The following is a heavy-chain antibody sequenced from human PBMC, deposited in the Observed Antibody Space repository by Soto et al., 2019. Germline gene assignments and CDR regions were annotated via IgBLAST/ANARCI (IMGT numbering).Heavy chain of an antibody. D-gene: IGHD5-18*01. CDR2: ISGSNGYT. Sequence: QVQLVQAGAEVKKPGASVKVSCKASGYTFIAYGISWVRQAPGQGLEWMGWISGSNGYTNYAQKFQGRVTLTTDTSTSTAYMELRSLRSDDTAVYYCARAGAIQTESWGQGTLVTVSS. V-gene: IGHV1-18*01. CDR3: ARAGAIQTES. J-gene: IGHJ5*02. CDR1: GYTFIAYG.